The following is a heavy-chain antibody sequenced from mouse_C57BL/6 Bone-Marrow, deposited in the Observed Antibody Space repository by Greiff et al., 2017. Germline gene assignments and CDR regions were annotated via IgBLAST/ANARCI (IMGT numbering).Heavy chain of an antibody. V-gene: IGHV5-4*01. CDR3: ARGCYFDY. J-gene: IGHJ2*01. CDR2: ISDGGSYT. Sequence: EVLLVESGGGLVKPGGSLKLSCAASGFTFSSYAMSWVRQTPEKRLEWVATISDGGSYTYYPDNVKGRFTIARDNAKNNLYLQMSHLKSENTAMYYCARGCYFDYWGQGTTLTVSS. CDR1: GFTFSSYA.